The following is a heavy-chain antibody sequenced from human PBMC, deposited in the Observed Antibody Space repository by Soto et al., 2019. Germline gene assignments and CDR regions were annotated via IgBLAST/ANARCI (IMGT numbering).Heavy chain of an antibody. Sequence: APVKVSFKASGYTFTSYGISWVRQAPGQGLEWMGWISAYNGNTNYAQELQGRVTMTTDTSTSTAYMDLRSLRSDDTAVYYCATTRGYNSSHQTFDYWGQGTLVTVSS. CDR2: ISAYNGNT. D-gene: IGHD6-6*01. CDR1: GYTFTSYG. CDR3: ATTRGYNSSHQTFDY. J-gene: IGHJ4*02. V-gene: IGHV1-18*01.